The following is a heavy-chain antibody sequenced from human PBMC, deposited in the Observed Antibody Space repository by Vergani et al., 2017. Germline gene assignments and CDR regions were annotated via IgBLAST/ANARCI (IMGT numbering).Heavy chain of an antibody. CDR2: ISSSSSYI. CDR3: ARPTGVGVVATVDY. D-gene: IGHD5-12*01. CDR1: GFTFSSYA. Sequence: EVQLLESGGGLVQPGGSLRLSCAASGFTFSSYAMSWVRQAPGKGLEWVSSISSSSSYIYYADSVKGRFTISRDNAKNSLYLQMNSLRAEDTAVYYCARPTGVGVVATVDYWGQGTLVTVSS. V-gene: IGHV3-21*01. J-gene: IGHJ4*02.